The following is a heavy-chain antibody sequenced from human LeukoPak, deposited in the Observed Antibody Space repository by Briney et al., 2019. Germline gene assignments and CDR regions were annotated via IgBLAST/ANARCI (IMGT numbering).Heavy chain of an antibody. CDR2: TRFDGSNK. J-gene: IGHJ4*02. CDR1: GFTFSSYG. V-gene: IGHV3-30*02. D-gene: IGHD6-13*01. CDR3: ARSARGYSNSWYCADH. Sequence: PGGSLRLSCAASGFTFSSYGMHWVRQAPGKGLEWVAFTRFDGSNKYYADSVKGRFTISRDNSKNTLCLQMNSLRTEDTAVYYCARSARGYSNSWYCADHWGQGTLVTVSS.